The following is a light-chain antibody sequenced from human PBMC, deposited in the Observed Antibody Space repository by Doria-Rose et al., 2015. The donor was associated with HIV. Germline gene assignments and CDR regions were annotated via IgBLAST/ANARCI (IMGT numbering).Light chain of an antibody. J-gene: IGKJ3*01. CDR1: QSLLYTSKNY. CDR2: WAS. Sequence: TPSPESLGMSLGERATLNCKSNQSLLYTSKNYLAWYQQKPGQPHKLLIYWASTRQSGVPARFSGSGSGTDFTLTISSLEAEDVAVYYCQQYYDTPSFGPGTTVDIK. CDR3: QQYYDTPS. V-gene: IGKV4-1*01.